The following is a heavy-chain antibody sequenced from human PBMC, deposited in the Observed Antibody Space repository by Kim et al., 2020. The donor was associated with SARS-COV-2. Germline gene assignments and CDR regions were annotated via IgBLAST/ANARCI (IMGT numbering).Heavy chain of an antibody. D-gene: IGHD6-19*01. CDR1: GYTFTSYG. CDR2: ISAYNGNT. V-gene: IGHV1-18*04. CDR3: ARDQWLVRPYYYYYGMDV. Sequence: ASVKVSCKASGYTFTSYGISWVRQAPGQGLEWMGWISAYNGNTNYAQKLQGRVTMTTDTSTSTAYMELRSLRSDDTAVYYCARDQWLVRPYYYYYGMDVWGQGTTVTVSS. J-gene: IGHJ6*02.